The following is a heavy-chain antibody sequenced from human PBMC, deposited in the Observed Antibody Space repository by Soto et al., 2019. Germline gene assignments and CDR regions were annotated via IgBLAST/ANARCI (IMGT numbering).Heavy chain of an antibody. CDR2: INHSGST. J-gene: IGHJ5*02. D-gene: IGHD2-2*01. CDR1: GGSFSGYY. CDR3: ARRYCSSTSCYFDWFDP. Sequence: QVQLQQWGAGLLKPSETLSLTCAVYGGSFSGYYWSWIRQPPGKGLEWIGEINHSGSTNYNPSLKSRVTISVDTSKNQFSLKLSSLTAADTAVYYCARRYCSSTSCYFDWFDPWGQGTLVTVSS. V-gene: IGHV4-34*01.